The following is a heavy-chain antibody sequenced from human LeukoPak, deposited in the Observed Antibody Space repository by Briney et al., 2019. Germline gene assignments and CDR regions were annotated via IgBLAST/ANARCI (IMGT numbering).Heavy chain of an antibody. V-gene: IGHV4-38-2*02. D-gene: IGHD6-19*01. CDR2: INYSGST. Sequence: PSETLSLTCTVSGYSISTSYYWGWIRQPPGKGLEWIGSINYSGSTYHNPSLKSRVTMSVDTSNNQFSQKLSSVTAADTAVYYCARDGSSAVADYWGQGTLVAVSS. CDR3: ARDGSSAVADY. CDR1: GYSISTSYY. J-gene: IGHJ4*02.